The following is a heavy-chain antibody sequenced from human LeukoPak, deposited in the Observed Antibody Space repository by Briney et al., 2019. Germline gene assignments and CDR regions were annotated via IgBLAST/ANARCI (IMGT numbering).Heavy chain of an antibody. J-gene: IGHJ1*01. CDR3: AKSGSSTSWGYFQH. Sequence: PSQTLSLTCTVSGGSISSGSYYWSWIRQPAGKGLEWIGRIYTSGSTNYNPSLKSRVTISVDTSKNQFSLKLSSVTAADTAVYYCAKSGSSTSWGYFQHWGQGTLVTVSS. CDR1: GGSISSGSYY. D-gene: IGHD2-2*01. V-gene: IGHV4-61*02. CDR2: IYTSGST.